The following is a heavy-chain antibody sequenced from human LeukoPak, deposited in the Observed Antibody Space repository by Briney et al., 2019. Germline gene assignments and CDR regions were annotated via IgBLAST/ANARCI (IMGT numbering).Heavy chain of an antibody. CDR3: AKLESYYDSSGAFDY. J-gene: IGHJ4*02. CDR2: ISGSGGST. CDR1: GFTFSSYS. Sequence: GGSLRLSCAASGFTFSSYSMNWVRQAPGKGLEWVSAISGSGGSTYYADSVKGRFTISRDNSKNTLYLQMNSLRAEDTAVYYCAKLESYYDSSGAFDYWGQGTLVTVSS. V-gene: IGHV3-23*01. D-gene: IGHD3-22*01.